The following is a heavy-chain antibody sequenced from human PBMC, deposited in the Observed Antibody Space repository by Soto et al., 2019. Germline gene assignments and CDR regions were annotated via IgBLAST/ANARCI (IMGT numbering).Heavy chain of an antibody. D-gene: IGHD7-27*01. V-gene: IGHV3-53*01. CDR1: GFTVSSNY. Sequence: GGSLRLSCAASGFTVSSNYMSWVRQAPGKGLEWVSVIYSGGSTYYADSVKGRFTISRDNSKNTLYLQMNSLRAEDTAVYYCACKRGTFPYWYFDLWGRGTLVTVSS. CDR2: IYSGGST. CDR3: ACKRGTFPYWYFDL. J-gene: IGHJ2*01.